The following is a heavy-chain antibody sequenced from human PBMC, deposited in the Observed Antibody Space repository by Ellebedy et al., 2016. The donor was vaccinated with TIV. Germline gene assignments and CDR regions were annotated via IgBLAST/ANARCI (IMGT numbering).Heavy chain of an antibody. J-gene: IGHJ4*02. D-gene: IGHD3-10*01. Sequence: GESLKISCAASGFTFSSYEMNWVRQAPGKGLEWVSYISSTGTITKYADSVKGRFTISRDNAKNSLYLQMNSLRAADTAVYYCARRIITGEDYFDYWGQGTLVTVSS. CDR3: ARRIITGEDYFDY. V-gene: IGHV3-48*03. CDR1: GFTFSSYE. CDR2: ISSTGTIT.